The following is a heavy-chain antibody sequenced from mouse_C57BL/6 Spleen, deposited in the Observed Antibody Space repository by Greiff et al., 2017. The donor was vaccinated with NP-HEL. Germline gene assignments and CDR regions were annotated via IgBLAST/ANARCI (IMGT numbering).Heavy chain of an antibody. V-gene: IGHV1-55*01. J-gene: IGHJ1*03. CDR3: ARSLYDYDRYFDV. D-gene: IGHD2-4*01. Sequence: VQLQQSGAELVKPGASVKMSCKASGYTFTSYWITWVKQRPGQGLEWIGDIYPGSGSTNYNEKFKSKATLTVDTSSSTAYMQLSSLTSEDSAVYYCARSLYDYDRYFDVWGTGTTVTVSS. CDR1: GYTFTSYW. CDR2: IYPGSGST.